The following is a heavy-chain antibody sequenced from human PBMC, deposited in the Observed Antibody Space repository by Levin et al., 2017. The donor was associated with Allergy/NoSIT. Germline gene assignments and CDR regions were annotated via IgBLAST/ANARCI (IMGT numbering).Heavy chain of an antibody. CDR3: ARDSPDYSNYVPLFDY. J-gene: IGHJ4*02. Sequence: GESLKISCAASGFTFSSYAMHWVRQAPGKGLEWVAVISYDGSNKYYADSVKGRFTISRDNSKNTLYLQMNSLRAEDTAVYYCARDSPDYSNYVPLFDYWGQGTLVTVSS. CDR2: ISYDGSNK. CDR1: GFTFSSYA. D-gene: IGHD4-11*01. V-gene: IGHV3-30-3*01.